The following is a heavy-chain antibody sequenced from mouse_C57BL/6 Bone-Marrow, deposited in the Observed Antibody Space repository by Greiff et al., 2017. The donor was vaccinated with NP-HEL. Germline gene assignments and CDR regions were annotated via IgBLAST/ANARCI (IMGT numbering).Heavy chain of an antibody. CDR1: GFTFSDYG. Sequence: EVQLVESGGGLVKPGGSLKLSCAASGFTFSDYGMHWVRQAPEKGLEWVAYISSGSSTINYADTVKGRFTITRDNATNTLFLQMTSVMSDDTAMYYCARGGFDYWGQGTTLTVSS. CDR3: ARGGFDY. CDR2: ISSGSSTI. J-gene: IGHJ2*01. V-gene: IGHV5-17*01.